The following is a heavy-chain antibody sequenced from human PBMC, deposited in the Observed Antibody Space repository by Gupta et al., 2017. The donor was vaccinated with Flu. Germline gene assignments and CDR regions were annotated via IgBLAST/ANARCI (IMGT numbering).Heavy chain of an antibody. CDR3: ATRYCSGGCSDYYYYGMDV. V-gene: IGHV1-18*01. Sequence: QVQLVQSGAEVKKPGASVKVSCKASGYKFSTFGFSWVRQAPGQGLEWMGWISTYNGNTNYAQKLQGRVTMTTDTSTSTAYMELRSLRSDDTAVYYCATRYCSGGCSDYYYYGMDVWGRGTKVTVSS. J-gene: IGHJ6*02. D-gene: IGHD2-15*01. CDR2: ISTYNGNT. CDR1: GYKFSTFG.